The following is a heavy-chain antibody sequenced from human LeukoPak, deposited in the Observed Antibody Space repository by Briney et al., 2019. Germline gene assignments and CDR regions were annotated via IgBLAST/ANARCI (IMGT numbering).Heavy chain of an antibody. D-gene: IGHD5-18*01. CDR3: ARDRLARGYSHFDY. Sequence: GGSLRLSCAASGFTFSTDWMSWVRQAPGKGLEWVAYINQDGSEKLYVGSVKGRFTISRVNAKNSLYLQMNSLRAEDTAVCYCARDRLARGYSHFDYWGQGTLVTVSS. CDR2: INQDGSEK. J-gene: IGHJ4*02. V-gene: IGHV3-7*05. CDR1: GFTFSTDW.